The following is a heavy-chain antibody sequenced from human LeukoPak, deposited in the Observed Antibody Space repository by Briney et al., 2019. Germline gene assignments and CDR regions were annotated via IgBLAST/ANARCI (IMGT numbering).Heavy chain of an antibody. Sequence: GGSLRLSCAASGFTFSSYEMDWVRQAPGKGLEWVSYISSSGSTIYYADSVKGRFTISRDNAKNSLYLQMNSLRAEDTAVYYCARGHTAVTRHFDFWGQGTLVTVSS. CDR2: ISSSGSTI. J-gene: IGHJ4*02. V-gene: IGHV3-48*03. CDR1: GFTFSSYE. D-gene: IGHD4-17*01. CDR3: ARGHTAVTRHFDF.